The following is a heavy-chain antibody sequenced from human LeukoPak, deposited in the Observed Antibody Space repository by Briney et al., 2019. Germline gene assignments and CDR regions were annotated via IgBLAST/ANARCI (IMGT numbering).Heavy chain of an antibody. CDR3: ARTAKRPSIAAAGELDY. CDR2: IIPIFGTA. Sequence: SVKVSCKASGGTFSSHAISWVRQAPGQGLEWMGGIIPIFGTANYAQKFQGRVTITADKSTSTAYMELSSLRSEDTAVYYCARTAKRPSIAAAGELDYWGQGTLVTVSS. CDR1: GGTFSSHA. J-gene: IGHJ4*02. V-gene: IGHV1-69*06. D-gene: IGHD6-13*01.